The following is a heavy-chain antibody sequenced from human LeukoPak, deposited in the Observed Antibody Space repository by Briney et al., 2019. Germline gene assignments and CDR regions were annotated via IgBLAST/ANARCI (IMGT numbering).Heavy chain of an antibody. CDR1: GGSISSSSYY. V-gene: IGHV4-39*01. J-gene: IGHJ5*02. Sequence: KPSETLSLTCTVSGGSISSSSYYWGWIRQPPGKGLEWIGSIYYSGSTYYNPSLKSRVTISVDTSKNQFSLKLSSVTAAHPAVYYCARRHTEDSCSWYVGNWFDPWGQGTLVTVSS. D-gene: IGHD6-13*01. CDR2: IYYSGST. CDR3: ARRHTEDSCSWYVGNWFDP.